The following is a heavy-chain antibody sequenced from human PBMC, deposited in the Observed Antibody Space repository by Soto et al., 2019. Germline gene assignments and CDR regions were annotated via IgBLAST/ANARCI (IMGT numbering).Heavy chain of an antibody. J-gene: IGHJ6*02. D-gene: IGHD3-10*01. CDR2: IYYSGST. V-gene: IGHV4-31*03. CDR1: GGSISSGGYY. CDR3: ARDYGSGRHRAYYYYGMDV. Sequence: QVQLQESGPGLVKPSQTLSLTCTVSGGSISSGGYYWSWIRQHPGKGLEWIGYIYYSGSTYYNPSLKSRVTISVDTSKNQFSLKLSSVTAADTAVYYCARDYGSGRHRAYYYYGMDVWGQGTTVTVSS.